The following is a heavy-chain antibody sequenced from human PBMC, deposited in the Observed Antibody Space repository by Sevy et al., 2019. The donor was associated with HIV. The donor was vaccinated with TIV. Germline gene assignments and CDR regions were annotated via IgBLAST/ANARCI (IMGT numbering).Heavy chain of an antibody. J-gene: IGHJ4*02. CDR1: GFTFRTYS. V-gene: IGHV3-21*04. CDR3: ARDFTIFGVVSGIDY. D-gene: IGHD3-3*01. CDR2: ISDDSRYI. Sequence: GGSLRLSCAASGFTFRTYSMNGVRQAPGKGLEWLSSISDDSRYIYYSDSVKGRFTISRANAKNLLYLQMNNLRVEDTAIYYCARDFTIFGVVSGIDYWGQGNLVTVSS.